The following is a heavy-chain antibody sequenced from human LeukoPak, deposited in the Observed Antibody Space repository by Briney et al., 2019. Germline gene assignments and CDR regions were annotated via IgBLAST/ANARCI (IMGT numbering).Heavy chain of an antibody. J-gene: IGHJ5*02. CDR3: ARGDYENWFDP. CDR2: IYHSGST. D-gene: IGHD3-22*01. CDR1: GGSISSGDYY. V-gene: IGHV4-30-2*01. Sequence: KPSETLSLTCTVSGGSISSGDYYWNWIRQPPGKGLEWIGYIYHSGSTYYNPSLKSRVTISVDRSKNQFSLKLSSVTAADTAVYYCARGDYENWFDPWGQGTLVTVSS.